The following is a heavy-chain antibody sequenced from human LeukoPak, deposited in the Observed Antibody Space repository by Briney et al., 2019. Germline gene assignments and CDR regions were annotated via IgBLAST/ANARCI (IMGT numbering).Heavy chain of an antibody. CDR2: ISSSSSTI. CDR3: ARRSASGWFYFDY. Sequence: GGSLRLSCAASGFTFSSYSMNWVRQAPGKGLEWVSYISSSSSTIYYADSVKGRFTISRDNAKNSLYLQMNSLGAEDTAIYYCARRSASGWFYFDYWGQGTLVTVSS. J-gene: IGHJ4*02. V-gene: IGHV3-48*04. CDR1: GFTFSSYS. D-gene: IGHD6-19*01.